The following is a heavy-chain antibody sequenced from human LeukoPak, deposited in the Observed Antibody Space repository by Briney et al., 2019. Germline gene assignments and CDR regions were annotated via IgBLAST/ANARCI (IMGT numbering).Heavy chain of an antibody. CDR2: INPNSGVT. D-gene: IGHD1-1*01. J-gene: IGHJ5*02. CDR3: ARAAVTTGSTETFDP. V-gene: IGHV1-2*02. Sequence: ASVKVSCKASGYTFTGYYLHWLRQAPGQGLEWMGWINPNSGVTNYAETFQGRVTLTTHTSISTAYLELNRLTSDDTAVYYCARAAVTTGSTETFDPWGQGTLVTVSS. CDR1: GYTFTGYY.